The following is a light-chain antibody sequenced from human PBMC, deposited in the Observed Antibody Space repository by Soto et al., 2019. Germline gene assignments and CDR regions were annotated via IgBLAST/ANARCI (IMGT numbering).Light chain of an antibody. J-gene: IGKJ2*01. V-gene: IGKV3-20*01. CDR3: QQYGRSPYT. Sequence: EIVLTQSPGALSLSPGERATLSCRASQTASSSHLAWYQQKPGQAPRLLVYDASSRATGISDGFSGSGSGTDFTLTISRLEPEDFAVYYCQQYGRSPYTFGQGTKVEIK. CDR1: QTASSSH. CDR2: DAS.